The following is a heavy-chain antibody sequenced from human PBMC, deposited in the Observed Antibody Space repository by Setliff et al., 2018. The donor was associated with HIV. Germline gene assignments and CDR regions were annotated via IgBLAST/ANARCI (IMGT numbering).Heavy chain of an antibody. Sequence: LSLTCTVSGGSISNYYWSWIRQPAGKGLEWIGRIQTSGRTNNNPSLESRVTISMDTSKNQFSLKLTSVTAADTAVYYCARHPRHYNILTGYRYYYMDVWGKGTTVTVSS. CDR1: GGSISNYY. CDR2: IQTSGRT. CDR3: ARHPRHYNILTGYRYYYMDV. V-gene: IGHV4-4*07. D-gene: IGHD3-9*01. J-gene: IGHJ6*03.